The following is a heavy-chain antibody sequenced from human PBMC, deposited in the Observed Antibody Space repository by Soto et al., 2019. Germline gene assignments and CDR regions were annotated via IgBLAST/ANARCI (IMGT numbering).Heavy chain of an antibody. D-gene: IGHD2-8*01. Sequence: PSGTXSLTCTVSVWSSISGEYYLRWIRQPPGKGLDWIGYIYYSGRTYYNPYPKSRVTISVDTSKNQFSLKLSPVTAADTALYYSARDTILATLYGGIEVCGQGTTV. J-gene: IGHJ6*01. CDR1: VWSSISGEYY. CDR3: ARDTILATLYGGIEV. CDR2: IYYSGRT. V-gene: IGHV4-30-4*01.